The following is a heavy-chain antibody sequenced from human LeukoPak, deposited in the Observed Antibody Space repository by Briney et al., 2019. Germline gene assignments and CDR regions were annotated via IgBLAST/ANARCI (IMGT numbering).Heavy chain of an antibody. CDR2: IRYDGSNK. V-gene: IGHV3-30*02. D-gene: IGHD6-19*01. CDR3: AKDLLAVAGLFDY. J-gene: IGHJ4*02. Sequence: PGGSLRLSCAASGFTFSSYGMHWVRQAPGKGLEWVAFIRYDGSNKYYADSVKGRFTISRDNSKNTLYLQMNSLRAEDTAVYYCAKDLLAVAGLFDYWGQGTLVTVSS. CDR1: GFTFSSYG.